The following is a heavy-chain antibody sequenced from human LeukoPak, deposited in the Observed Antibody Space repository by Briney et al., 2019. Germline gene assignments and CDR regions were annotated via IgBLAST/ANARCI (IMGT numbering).Heavy chain of an antibody. V-gene: IGHV1-46*01. CDR2: INPSGGST. J-gene: IGHJ4*02. CDR3: ARARGIDY. CDR1: GYTFTSYY. Sequence: ASVKVSCKASGYTFTSYYMHWVRQAPGQGLEWMGIINPSGGSTSYAQKFQGRVTMTRDTSISTAYMELSRLRSDDTAVYYCARARGIDYWGQGTLVTVSS.